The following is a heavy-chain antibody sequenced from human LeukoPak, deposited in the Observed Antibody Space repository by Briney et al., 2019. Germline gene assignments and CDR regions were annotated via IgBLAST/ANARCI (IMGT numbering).Heavy chain of an antibody. V-gene: IGHV4-4*07. CDR2: YASGTT. CDR3: ATGDHSFDN. Sequence: PSETLSLTCSVSGASLTIYYWNWIRQPAGKGLEWIGRYASGTTTHNPSLKSQFSMSIDASKNQISRKLTSGTAADTAVYYCATGDHSFDNWGQGTLVTVTP. D-gene: IGHD7-27*01. CDR1: GASLTIYY. J-gene: IGHJ4*02.